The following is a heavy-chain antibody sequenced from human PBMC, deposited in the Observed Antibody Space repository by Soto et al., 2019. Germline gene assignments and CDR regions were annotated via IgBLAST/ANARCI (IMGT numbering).Heavy chain of an antibody. CDR1: GGSFSGYY. D-gene: IGHD2-15*01. Sequence: QVQLQQWGAGLLKPSETLSLTCAVYGGSFSGYYWSWIRQPPGKGLEWIGEINHSGSTNYNPSLKSRVTISVDTSLNQCSLKLSSVTAADTAVYYSARVERGYCSGGNCATYYDYYYLDVWGKGTTVTVSS. J-gene: IGHJ6*03. CDR3: ARVERGYCSGGNCATYYDYYYLDV. V-gene: IGHV4-34*01. CDR2: INHSGST.